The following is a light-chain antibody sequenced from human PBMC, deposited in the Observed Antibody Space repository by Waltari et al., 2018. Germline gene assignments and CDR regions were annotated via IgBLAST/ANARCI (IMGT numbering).Light chain of an antibody. CDR3: SSHTSSSTHV. V-gene: IGLV2-14*03. J-gene: IGLJ3*02. CDR1: YSDAGRYDY. Sequence: QSALTQPASVSGSPGQSITISGTGPYSDAGRYDYLSWYQPHPGKAPKPLIYGVTNRPSGVSNRFSASKSGNTASLTISGLQAEDEADYYCSSHTSSSTHVFGGGTKLIVL. CDR2: GVT.